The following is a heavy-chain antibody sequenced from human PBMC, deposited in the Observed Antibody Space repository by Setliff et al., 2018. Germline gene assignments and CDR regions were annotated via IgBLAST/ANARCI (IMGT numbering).Heavy chain of an antibody. J-gene: IGHJ4*02. CDR2: IYYSGST. D-gene: IGHD3-3*01. Sequence: SETLSLTCTVSGGSISSSSYYWGWIRQPPGKGLEWIGSIYYSGSTYYNPSLKSRVTISVDTSKNQFSLKLSSVTAADTAVYYRARRATYYNFWSGYYDYWGQGTLVTVSS. V-gene: IGHV4-39*07. CDR1: GGSISSSSYY. CDR3: ARRATYYNFWSGYYDY.